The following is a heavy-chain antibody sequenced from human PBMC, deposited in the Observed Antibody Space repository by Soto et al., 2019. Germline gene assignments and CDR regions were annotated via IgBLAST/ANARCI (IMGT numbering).Heavy chain of an antibody. CDR2: IIPIIGII. CDR1: GGTFNTYT. D-gene: IGHD4-4*01. Sequence: QVQLVQSGAEVKKPGSSVKVSCKASGGTFNTYTITWVRQAPGQGLEWMGRIIPIIGIINYAQKFQGRVTISADKFTGRAYMELTGLRSDDTAVYYCAGDPDSHYNDSHASSYPWGQGTLVTVSS. CDR3: AGDPDSHYNDSHASSYP. V-gene: IGHV1-69*08. J-gene: IGHJ5*02.